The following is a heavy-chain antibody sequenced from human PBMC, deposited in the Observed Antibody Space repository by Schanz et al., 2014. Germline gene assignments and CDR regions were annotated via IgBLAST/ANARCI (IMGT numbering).Heavy chain of an antibody. J-gene: IGHJ4*02. CDR1: GFIFNDYY. Sequence: QVQLVESGGGLVKPGGSLRLSCAASGFIFNDYYMNWIRQAPGKGLEWIAYISSGGTTIYYADSVKGRFTISRDNAKNSLYLQMNSLRAEDTAVYYCARDKGGLIPFDYWGQGTLVAVSS. CDR3: ARDKGGLIPFDY. CDR2: ISSGGTTI. V-gene: IGHV3-11*04. D-gene: IGHD2-15*01.